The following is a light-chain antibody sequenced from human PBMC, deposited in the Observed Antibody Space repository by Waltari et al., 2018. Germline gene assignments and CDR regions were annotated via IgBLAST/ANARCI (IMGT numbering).Light chain of an antibody. CDR3: QQRSNWRYT. CDR2: DAS. Sequence: VLTLSPATLPFTPGVRAPPSCWASQSVSSYLAWYQQKPGQAPRILIYDASNRATGIPARFSGSGSGTDVTLTISSLEPEDFAVYYCQQRSNWRYTFGQGTKLEIK. V-gene: IGKV3-11*01. CDR1: QSVSSY. J-gene: IGKJ2*01.